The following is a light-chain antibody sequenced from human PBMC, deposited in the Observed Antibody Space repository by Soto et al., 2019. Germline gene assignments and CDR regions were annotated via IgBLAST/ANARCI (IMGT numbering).Light chain of an antibody. CDR3: QQHYNTPRT. V-gene: IGKV1-39*01. J-gene: IGKJ1*01. CDR2: PTS. Sequence: DIQMTQSPSSLSASVGDRVTITCRTSQPISDYLNWYQQKPGKAPTLLIYPTSNLQSGVPSRFSGSGSATHFTLTISSLQPEDFATYYCQQHYNTPRTFGQGTKVDIK. CDR1: QPISDY.